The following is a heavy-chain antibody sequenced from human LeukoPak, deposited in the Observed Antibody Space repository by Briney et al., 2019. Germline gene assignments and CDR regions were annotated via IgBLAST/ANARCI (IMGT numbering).Heavy chain of an antibody. CDR2: ISPSSHDI. D-gene: IGHD2-8*01. CDR1: GFSFSDSY. CDR3: STDPRLLTY. J-gene: IGHJ4*01. Sequence: GGSLRLSCVVSGFSFSDSYMTWLRQTPGKGLESLAYISPSSHDIYYADSVKGRFTISRDNARTSLCLQMNSLGPDDTALYYCSTDPRLLTYWGHGTLVTVSS. V-gene: IGHV3-11*01.